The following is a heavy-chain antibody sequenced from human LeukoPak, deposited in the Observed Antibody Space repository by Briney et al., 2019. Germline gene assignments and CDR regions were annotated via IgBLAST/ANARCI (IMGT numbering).Heavy chain of an antibody. V-gene: IGHV4-39*01. CDR2: INHSGST. J-gene: IGHJ5*02. CDR1: GGSISSSSYY. D-gene: IGHD3-10*01. Sequence: SETLSLTCTVSGGSISSSSYYWGWIRQPPGKGLEWIGEINHSGSTNYNPSLKSRVTISVDTSKNQFSLKLSSVTAADTAVYYCARHAPRITMVRGVNWFDPWGQGTLVTVSS. CDR3: ARHAPRITMVRGVNWFDP.